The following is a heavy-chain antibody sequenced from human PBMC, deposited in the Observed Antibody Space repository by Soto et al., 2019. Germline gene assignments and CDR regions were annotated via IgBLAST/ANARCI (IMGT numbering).Heavy chain of an antibody. CDR1: GGSVSSYY. CDR3: ARASVGPPGGGSWTMPFDF. CDR2: IYTGGST. J-gene: IGHJ4*03. Sequence: PSETLSLTCTVSGGSVSSYYWNWIRQPAGKGMEWIGRIYTGGSTNYNPSLKSRVTLLVDTSKNQFSLRLTSVTAADTAVYYCARASVGPPGGGSWTMPFDFWGHGTLVTVSS. D-gene: IGHD2-15*01. V-gene: IGHV4-4*07.